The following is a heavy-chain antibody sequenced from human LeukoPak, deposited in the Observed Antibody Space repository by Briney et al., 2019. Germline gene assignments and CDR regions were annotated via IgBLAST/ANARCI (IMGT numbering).Heavy chain of an antibody. CDR2: IWYDGSNK. CDR1: GFTFSSYG. CDR3: ARGWFRIRLGAFDI. V-gene: IGHV3-33*01. Sequence: GGSLRLSCAASGFTFSSYGMHWVRQAPGKGLEWVAVIWYDGSNKYYADSVKGRFTISRDNSKNTLYLQMNSLRAEDTAVYYCARGWFRIRLGAFDIWGQGTMVTVSS. D-gene: IGHD3-16*01. J-gene: IGHJ3*02.